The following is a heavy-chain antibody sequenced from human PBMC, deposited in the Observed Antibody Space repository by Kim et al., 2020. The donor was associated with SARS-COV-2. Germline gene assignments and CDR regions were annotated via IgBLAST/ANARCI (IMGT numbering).Heavy chain of an antibody. CDR3: ASLETAAFSSISS. J-gene: IGHJ5*02. Sequence: GGSLRLSCASSGFTLSHFWMSWVRQAPGKGLEWVAMIKLGAPEHYYVDSVKGRFTISGDNTKKSLYLQMNSLRAEDTDVYYCASLETAAFSSISSWGQGALVAVSS. CDR1: GFTLSHFW. V-gene: IGHV3-7*03. D-gene: IGHD5-18*01. CDR2: IKLGAPEH.